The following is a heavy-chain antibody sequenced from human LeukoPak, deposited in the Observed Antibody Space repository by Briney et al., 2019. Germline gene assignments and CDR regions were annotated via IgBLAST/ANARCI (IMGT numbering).Heavy chain of an antibody. CDR3: ATDLFRSGWYSEHAFDI. CDR1: GFTFTSSA. Sequence: ASVKVSCKASGFTFTSSAVHWVRQAPGKGLEWMGGFDPEDGETIYAQKFQGRVTMTEDTSTDTAYMELSSLRSEDTAVYYCATDLFRSGWYSEHAFDIWGQGTMVTVSS. D-gene: IGHD6-19*01. J-gene: IGHJ3*02. V-gene: IGHV1-24*01. CDR2: FDPEDGET.